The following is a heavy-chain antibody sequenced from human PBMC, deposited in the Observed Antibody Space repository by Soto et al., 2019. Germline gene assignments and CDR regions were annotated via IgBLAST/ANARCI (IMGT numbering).Heavy chain of an antibody. V-gene: IGHV3-9*01. Sequence: VQLVESGGGLVEPGGSLRLSCAASGFRFSDHYMTWIRQAPGKGLEWVSGISWNSGSIGYADSVKARFTISRDNGKNLLYLQMNSLRAEDTAFYYCAKDISGRGSFYYYFGMDVWGQGTTVTVSS. J-gene: IGHJ6*02. D-gene: IGHD1-26*01. CDR3: AKDISGRGSFYYYFGMDV. CDR1: GFRFSDHY. CDR2: ISWNSGSI.